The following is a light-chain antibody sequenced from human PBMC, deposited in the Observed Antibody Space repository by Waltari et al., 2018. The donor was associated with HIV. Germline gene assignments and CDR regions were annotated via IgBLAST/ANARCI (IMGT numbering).Light chain of an antibody. V-gene: IGKV4-1*01. CDR3: QRYYATRT. Sequence: DIVMTQSPDSLAVSLGERATINCKSSQSLLYSPNNKTYLAWYQQKPGQPPKLLIYLASTRESGVPGRFTGSWSGTDFPLTISSLQAEDVAFYYMQRYYATRTFGQGTKVEIK. J-gene: IGKJ1*01. CDR2: LAS. CDR1: QSLLYSPNNKTY.